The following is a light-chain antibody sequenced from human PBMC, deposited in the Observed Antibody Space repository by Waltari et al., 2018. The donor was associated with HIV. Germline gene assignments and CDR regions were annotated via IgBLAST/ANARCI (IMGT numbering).Light chain of an antibody. CDR2: GNT. CDR1: SSNIGAGFD. Sequence: QSVLTQPPSVSGAPGQRVTISCTGSSSNIGAGFDVHWYQQLPGTAPKLLLYGNTNGPSGVPDRFSGSKSGTSASLAITGLQAEDEADYYCQSYDSSLSGLLFGGGTKLTVL. J-gene: IGLJ2*01. V-gene: IGLV1-40*01. CDR3: QSYDSSLSGLL.